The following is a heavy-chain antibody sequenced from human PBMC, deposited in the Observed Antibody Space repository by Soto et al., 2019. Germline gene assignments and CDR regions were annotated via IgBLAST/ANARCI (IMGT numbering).Heavy chain of an antibody. J-gene: IGHJ5*02. CDR3: ARHLSSGYVGEYNWFDP. V-gene: IGHV4-39*01. CDR1: GGSISSSSYY. D-gene: IGHD5-12*01. Sequence: QLQLQESGPGLVKPSETLSLTCTVSGGSISSSSYYWGWIRQPPGKGLEWIGSIYYSGSTYYNPSLKSRVTISVDTSKNQFSLKLSSVTAADTAVYYCARHLSSGYVGEYNWFDPWGQGTLVTVSS. CDR2: IYYSGST.